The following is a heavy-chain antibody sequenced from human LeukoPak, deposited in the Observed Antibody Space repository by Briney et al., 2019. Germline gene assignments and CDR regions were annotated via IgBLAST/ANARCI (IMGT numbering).Heavy chain of an antibody. Sequence: GGSLRLSCAASGFTFSSYWMSWVRQAPGKGLEGVANIKQDGSEKYYVDSVKGRFTISRDNAKNSLYLQMNSLRAEDTAVYYCARDRYDYVWGSYRYFFDYWGQGTLVTVSS. CDR1: GFTFSSYW. CDR3: ARDRYDYVWGSYRYFFDY. V-gene: IGHV3-7*01. CDR2: IKQDGSEK. D-gene: IGHD3-16*02. J-gene: IGHJ4*02.